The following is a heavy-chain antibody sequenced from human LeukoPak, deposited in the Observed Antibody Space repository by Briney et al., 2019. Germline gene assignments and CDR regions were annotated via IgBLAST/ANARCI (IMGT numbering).Heavy chain of an antibody. CDR1: GFIFSSYS. J-gene: IGHJ4*02. V-gene: IGHV3-21*05. CDR2: IGSSGSYI. Sequence: GGSLRLSWVGSGFIFSSYSVIWFGQAPGKGLGGIAYIGSSGSYIHYEDSVRGRFFISRDNAKRSVDLHMNNLRDEDTAVYYCARIRDSRVPLDYWGQGTQVAVSS. CDR3: ARIRDSRVPLDY.